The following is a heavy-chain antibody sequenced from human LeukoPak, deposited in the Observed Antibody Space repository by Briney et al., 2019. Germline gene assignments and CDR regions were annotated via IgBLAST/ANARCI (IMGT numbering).Heavy chain of an antibody. Sequence: ASVKVSCKASGYTFTGYYMHWVRQAPGQGLEWMGWINPNSGGTNYAQKFQGRVTMTRDTSISTAYMELSSLRSEDTAVYYCARGNNFIAAAGTRRRPRAYFDYWGQGTLVTVSS. J-gene: IGHJ4*02. D-gene: IGHD6-13*01. V-gene: IGHV1-2*02. CDR2: INPNSGGT. CDR1: GYTFTGYY. CDR3: ARGNNFIAAAGTRRRPRAYFDY.